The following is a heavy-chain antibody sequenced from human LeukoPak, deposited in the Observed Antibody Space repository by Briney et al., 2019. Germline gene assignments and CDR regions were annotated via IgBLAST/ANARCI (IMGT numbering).Heavy chain of an antibody. V-gene: IGHV3-30*04. D-gene: IGHD2-2*02. Sequence: AGGSLRLSCAASGFTFSSYAMHWVRQAPGKGLEWVAVISYDGSNKYYADSVKGRFTISRDNSKNTLYLQMNSLRTEDTAVYYCARDRYCSSTSCYSAYYYGVDVWGQGTTVTVSS. J-gene: IGHJ6*02. CDR1: GFTFSSYA. CDR2: ISYDGSNK. CDR3: ARDRYCSSTSCYSAYYYGVDV.